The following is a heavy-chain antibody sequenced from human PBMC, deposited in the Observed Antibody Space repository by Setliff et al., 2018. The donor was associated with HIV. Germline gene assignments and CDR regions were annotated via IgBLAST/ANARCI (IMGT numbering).Heavy chain of an antibody. D-gene: IGHD5-12*01. CDR2: IYYSGST. J-gene: IGHJ4*02. CDR3: ARDRGGGYNNLDY. V-gene: IGHV4-59*11. Sequence: SETLSLTCSVSGASISSHYWSWIRLPPGKGLEWIGYIYYSGSTYYNPSLKSRVTISVDTSKNQFSLKVSSVTAADTAVYYCARDRGGGYNNLDYWGQGTLVTVSS. CDR1: GASISSHY.